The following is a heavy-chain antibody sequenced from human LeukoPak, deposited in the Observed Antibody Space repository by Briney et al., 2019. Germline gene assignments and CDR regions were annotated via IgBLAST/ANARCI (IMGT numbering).Heavy chain of an antibody. J-gene: IGHJ6*02. Sequence: GGSLRLSCAASGFTFNTYTMNWVRQAPGKGLEWVSYISGSGGSTYYADSVKGRFTISRDNSKNTLYLQMNSLRAEDTAVYYCAKDLPSNKNYYGMDVWGQGTTVTVSS. CDR1: GFTFNTYT. CDR2: ISGSGGST. CDR3: AKDLPSNKNYYGMDV. D-gene: IGHD2/OR15-2a*01. V-gene: IGHV3-23*01.